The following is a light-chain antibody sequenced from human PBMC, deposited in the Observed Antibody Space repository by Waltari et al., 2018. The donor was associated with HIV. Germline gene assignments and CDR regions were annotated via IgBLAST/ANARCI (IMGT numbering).Light chain of an antibody. Sequence: DIQMTQSPSSLSASVGDRVTITCRASQGISNSLAWYQQKPGKAPKLLFYGASTLESGVPSRFSGSGSGTDHTLTISSLQPEDFVLYYCQQYYRLPYTFGQGTKLEIK. CDR1: QGISNS. V-gene: IGKV1-NL1*01. CDR3: QQYYRLPYT. J-gene: IGKJ2*01. CDR2: GAS.